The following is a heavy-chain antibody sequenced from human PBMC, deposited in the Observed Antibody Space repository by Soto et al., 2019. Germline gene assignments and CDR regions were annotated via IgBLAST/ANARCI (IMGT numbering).Heavy chain of an antibody. CDR1: GYTFYSHS. CDR2: INADYGNT. CDR3: ARCIQGDYYYGMDV. D-gene: IGHD5-18*01. Sequence: QAQLVQSGAEVRKPGASVKVSCKASGYTFYSHSISWVRQAPGQGLEWMGRINADYGNTQYAQKFRGRVTMTTDTSTTTVYMERTNLRSDGTAVYYCARCIQGDYYYGMDVWGQGTTVTVSS. V-gene: IGHV1-18*01. J-gene: IGHJ6*02.